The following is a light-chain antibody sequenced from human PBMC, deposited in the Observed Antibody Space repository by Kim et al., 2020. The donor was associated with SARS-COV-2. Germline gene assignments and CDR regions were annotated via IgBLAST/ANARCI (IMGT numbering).Light chain of an antibody. CDR3: QQYSDWPLT. CDR1: HDIRSN. V-gene: IGKV3-15*01. J-gene: IGKJ4*01. Sequence: EIVMTQSPATLSVSPGERVTLSCRASHDIRSNLAWYQQKSGQAHRLVISGASTTATGIPPRFSGSGSGTEFTLTISSLLSEDFAVYYCQQYSDWPLTFGGGTKVDIK. CDR2: GAS.